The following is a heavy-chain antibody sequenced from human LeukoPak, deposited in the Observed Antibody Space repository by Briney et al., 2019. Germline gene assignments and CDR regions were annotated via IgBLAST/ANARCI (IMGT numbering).Heavy chain of an antibody. V-gene: IGHV4-38-2*01. CDR1: GYSISSGYH. J-gene: IGHJ4*02. CDR3: ARVPGDYYFDY. CDR2: ISHSGST. D-gene: IGHD7-27*01. Sequence: SETLSLTCAVSGYSISSGYHWGWIRQPPGKGLEWIGSISHSGSTNYNPSLKSRVTISVDTSKNQFSLKLSSVTAADTAVYYCARVPGDYYFDYWGQGTLVTVSS.